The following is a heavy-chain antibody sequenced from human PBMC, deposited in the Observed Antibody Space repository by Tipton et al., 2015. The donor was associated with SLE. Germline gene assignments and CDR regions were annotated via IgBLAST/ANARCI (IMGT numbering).Heavy chain of an antibody. D-gene: IGHD6-13*01. J-gene: IGHJ6*02. CDR1: GGSISSSGYD. CDR2: IYYSGST. CDR3: ARDYSIIWGRDYYYGMDV. Sequence: TLSLTCTVSGGSISSSGYDWGWIRQPPGKGLEWIGYIYYSGSTNYNPSLKSRVTISVDTSKNQFSLKLSSVTAADTAVYYCARDYSIIWGRDYYYGMDVWGQGTTVTVSS. V-gene: IGHV4-61*08.